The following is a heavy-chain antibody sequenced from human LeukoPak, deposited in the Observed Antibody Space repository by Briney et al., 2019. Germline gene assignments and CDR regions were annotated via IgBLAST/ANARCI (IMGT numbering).Heavy chain of an antibody. CDR3: ARTTTYSYDSSGYYEYFQH. CDR2: IYYSGST. Sequence: SETLSLTCTVSGGSISSYYWSWIRQHPGKGLEWIGYIYYSGSTYYNPSLKSRVSISVDTSTNQFSLRLCSVTAADTAVYYCARTTTYSYDSSGYYEYFQHWGQGTLVTVSS. V-gene: IGHV4-59*06. D-gene: IGHD3-22*01. J-gene: IGHJ1*01. CDR1: GGSISSYY.